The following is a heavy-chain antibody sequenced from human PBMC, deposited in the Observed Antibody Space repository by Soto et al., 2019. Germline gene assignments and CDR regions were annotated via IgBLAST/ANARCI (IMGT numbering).Heavy chain of an antibody. CDR1: GGSFSGYS. J-gene: IGHJ5*02. D-gene: IGHD6-6*01. CDR2: INHTGST. V-gene: IGHV4-34*01. CDR3: ARERPDGARLDP. Sequence: PSETLSLTCAVYGGSFSGYSWTWIRQPPGTGLEWIGEINHTGSTYYNPSLKSRVTISVDTSKNQFPLKLSSVTAADTAVYYCARERPDGARLDPWGQGTLVTV.